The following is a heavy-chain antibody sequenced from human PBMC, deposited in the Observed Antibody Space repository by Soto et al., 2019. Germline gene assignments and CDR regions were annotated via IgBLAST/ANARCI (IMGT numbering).Heavy chain of an antibody. D-gene: IGHD3-22*01. J-gene: IGHJ4*02. V-gene: IGHV3-23*01. CDR2: FSGSGGST. CDR3: AKEWVYDSSGWSFDY. CDR1: GFTFRSCA. Sequence: GGFKRLSSAASGFTFRSCAMSWVRKTPGKGLEWVSTFSGSGGSTYYADSVKGRFTISRDNSKNTLYLQMNSLRAEDTAVYYCAKEWVYDSSGWSFDYWGQGTLVTVSS.